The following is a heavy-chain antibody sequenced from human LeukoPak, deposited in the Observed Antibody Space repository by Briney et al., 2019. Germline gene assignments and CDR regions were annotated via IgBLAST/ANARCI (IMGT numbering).Heavy chain of an antibody. CDR2: IIYSGGAT. D-gene: IGHD6-6*01. CDR1: GFTFSRSA. V-gene: IGHV3-23*01. J-gene: IGHJ4*02. Sequence: PGGSLRLSCAASGFTFSRSAMTWVRQGPGTGLEFVASIIYSGGATYYADSVKGRFTISRDNAKNTLYLQMNNLRAEDTAMYYCARDQRVTGRPDIDYWGQGTLVIVSS. CDR3: ARDQRVTGRPDIDY.